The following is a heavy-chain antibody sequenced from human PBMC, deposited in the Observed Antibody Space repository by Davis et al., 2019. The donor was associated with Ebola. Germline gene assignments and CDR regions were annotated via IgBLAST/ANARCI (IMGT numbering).Heavy chain of an antibody. J-gene: IGHJ4*02. CDR1: GYTFTSYG. CDR2: IIPILYIP. CDR3: ARSYGERGLDS. D-gene: IGHD3-10*01. Sequence: SSVKVSCKASGYTFTSYGISWMRQAPGQGLEWVGRIIPILYIPNYAQKFQGRVTITADKSTSTAYMELSSLRSEDTAVYYCARSYGERGLDSWGQGTLVTVSS. V-gene: IGHV1-69*04.